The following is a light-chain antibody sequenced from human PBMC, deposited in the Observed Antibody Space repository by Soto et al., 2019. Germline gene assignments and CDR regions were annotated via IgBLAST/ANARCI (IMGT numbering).Light chain of an antibody. J-gene: IGLJ1*01. CDR3: QSYDSSLSQGV. V-gene: IGLV1-40*01. CDR1: SSNIGAGYD. Sequence: VLTQPPSVSGAPGQRVTISCTGSSSNIGAGYDVHWYQQLPGTAPKLLIYGNSNRPSGVPDRFSGSKSGTSASLAITGLQAEDEADYYCQSYDSSLSQGVFGTGTKVTVL. CDR2: GNS.